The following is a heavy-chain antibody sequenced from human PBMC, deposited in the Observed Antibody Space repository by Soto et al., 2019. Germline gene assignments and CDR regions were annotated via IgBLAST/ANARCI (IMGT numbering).Heavy chain of an antibody. V-gene: IGHV4-59*12. CDR1: GGSISSYY. D-gene: IGHD1-1*01. CDR3: ARRTKAPLYYFDY. J-gene: IGHJ4*02. Sequence: SETLSLTCTVSGGSISSYYWSWIRQPPGKGLEWIGYIYYSGSTNYNPSLKSRVTISVDTSKNQFSLKLSSVTAADTAVYYCARRTKAPLYYFDYWGQGTLVTVSS. CDR2: IYYSGST.